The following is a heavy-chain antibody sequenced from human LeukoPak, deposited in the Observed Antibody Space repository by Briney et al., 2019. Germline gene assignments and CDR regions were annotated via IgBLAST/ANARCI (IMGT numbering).Heavy chain of an antibody. J-gene: IGHJ5*02. D-gene: IGHD3-9*01. CDR2: INPSGGST. V-gene: IGHV1-46*01. Sequence: ASVKVSCKASGYTFTAYYVHWVRQAPGQGLEWMGVINPSGGSTNFAQKFQGRVTMTRDTSTTTVYMELSSLRSEDTAVYYCASLGYYDILTGYGGPNWFDPWGQGTLVTVSS. CDR3: ASLGYYDILTGYGGPNWFDP. CDR1: GYTFTAYY.